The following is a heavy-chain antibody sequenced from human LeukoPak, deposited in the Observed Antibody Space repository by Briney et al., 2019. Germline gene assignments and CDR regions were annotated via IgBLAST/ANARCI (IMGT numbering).Heavy chain of an antibody. J-gene: IGHJ6*03. CDR2: IIPIFGTA. V-gene: IGHV1-69*05. D-gene: IGHD5-18*01. Sequence: SVKVSCKASGGTFSSYAIGWVRQAPGQGLEWMGRIIPIFGTANYAQKFQGRVTITTDESTSTAYMELSSLRSEDTAVYYCATLDAGYYYYYMDVWGKGTTVTVSS. CDR3: ATLDAGYYYYYMDV. CDR1: GGTFSSYA.